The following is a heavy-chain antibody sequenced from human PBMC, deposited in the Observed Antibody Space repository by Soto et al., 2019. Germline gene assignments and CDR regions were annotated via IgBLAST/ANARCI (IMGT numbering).Heavy chain of an antibody. J-gene: IGHJ5*01. CDR3: ARASSSVCGGGNCYRLDSSFDS. CDR1: GGTFSTSG. Sequence: QVQLVQSGAEVRKPGSSVKLSCKTSGGTFSTSGISWVRQAPGQGLEWMGGIIPLFGTPKYARKFQDRVSITADEMATTVYMELSSLRSDDTAVYYCARASSSVCGGGNCYRLDSSFDSWGQGSVVMVSS. V-gene: IGHV1-69*01. CDR2: IIPLFGTP. D-gene: IGHD2-21*01.